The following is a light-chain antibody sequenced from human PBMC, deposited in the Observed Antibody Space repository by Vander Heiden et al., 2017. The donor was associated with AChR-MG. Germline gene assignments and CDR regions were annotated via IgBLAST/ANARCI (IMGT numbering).Light chain of an antibody. CDR1: QSVSSN. V-gene: IGKV3D-15*01. Sequence: ELVMTQSPATLSVSPGERATLSCRASQSVSSNLAWYQQRPGQAPRLLIYGASIRATGIPARFSDSRCGTEFTLTISSRQSEDFAVYYCQQYNNWPPCTFGQGTKLEIK. J-gene: IGKJ2*02. CDR3: QQYNNWPPCT. CDR2: GAS.